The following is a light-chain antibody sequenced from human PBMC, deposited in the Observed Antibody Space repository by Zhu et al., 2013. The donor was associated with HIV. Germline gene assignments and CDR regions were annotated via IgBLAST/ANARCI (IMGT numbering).Light chain of an antibody. V-gene: IGKV1-6*01. Sequence: IQMTQSPPSLSASIGDTVTITCRASKAIEDDLDWYQQNPGKAPKLLIYSASTLQSGVSSRFSGSRSVTNFTLTISSLQPEDFTTYYCLQHAHFPWTFGEGTKVEVK. CDR1: KAIEDD. CDR2: SAS. J-gene: IGKJ1*01. CDR3: LQHAHFPWT.